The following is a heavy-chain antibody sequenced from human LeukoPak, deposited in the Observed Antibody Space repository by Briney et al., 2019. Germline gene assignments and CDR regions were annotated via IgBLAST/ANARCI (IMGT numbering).Heavy chain of an antibody. J-gene: IGHJ5*02. CDR3: ARGRPSSSWIQNWFDP. CDR2: MNPNSGNT. D-gene: IGHD6-13*01. CDR1: GYTFTSYD. V-gene: IGHV1-8*01. Sequence: ASVKVSCTASGYTFTSYDINWVRQAPGQGLEWMGWMNPNSGNTGYAQKFQGRVTMTRNTSISTAYMELSSLRSEDTAVYYCARGRPSSSWIQNWFDPWGQGTLVTVSS.